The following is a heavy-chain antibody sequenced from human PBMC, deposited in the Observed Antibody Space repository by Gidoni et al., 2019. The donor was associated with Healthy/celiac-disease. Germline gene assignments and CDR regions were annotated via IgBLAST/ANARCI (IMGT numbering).Heavy chain of an antibody. CDR2: ISSSGSTI. CDR3: ARVYSSGWDAFDI. V-gene: IGHV3-11*01. J-gene: IGHJ3*02. D-gene: IGHD6-19*01. Sequence: QVQLVESGGGLVKSGGSLRLSCAASGFTCSDYYMSWIRQAPGKGLEWVSYISSSGSTIYYADSVKVRFTISRDNAKNSLYLQMNSLRAEDTAVYYCARVYSSGWDAFDIWGQGTMVTVSS. CDR1: GFTCSDYY.